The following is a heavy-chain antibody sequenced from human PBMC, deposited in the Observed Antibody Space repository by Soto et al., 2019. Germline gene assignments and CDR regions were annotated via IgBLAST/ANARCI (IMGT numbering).Heavy chain of an antibody. CDR2: INIDGSDT. CDR3: VRDDIGVGLDH. D-gene: IGHD1-26*01. J-gene: IGHJ4*02. CDR1: GFTFSSYW. Sequence: PGGSLRLSCAASGFTFSSYWMHWVRQAPGKGLVWVSHINIDGSDTTYADSVRGRFTISRDNAKNTLYLQMNSLRAEDTAVYYCVRDDIGVGLDHWGLGTPVTVPS. V-gene: IGHV3-74*01.